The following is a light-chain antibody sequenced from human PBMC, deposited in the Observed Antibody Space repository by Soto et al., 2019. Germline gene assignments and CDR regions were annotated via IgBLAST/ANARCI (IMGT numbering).Light chain of an antibody. CDR3: QQYNNWPPVYT. CDR1: QSVSSK. Sequence: EIVLTQSPATLSVSPGERATLSCRASQSVSSKLAWYQQKPGQATRLLIYDASTRATGIPARFSGSGSGTEFTLTISSLQSEDFEVYYCQQYNNWPPVYTFGQGTKLEIK. V-gene: IGKV3D-15*01. J-gene: IGKJ2*01. CDR2: DAS.